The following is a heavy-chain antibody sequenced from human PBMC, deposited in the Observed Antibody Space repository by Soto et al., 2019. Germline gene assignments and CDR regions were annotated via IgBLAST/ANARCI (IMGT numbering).Heavy chain of an antibody. D-gene: IGHD6-19*01. CDR2: VYYTGST. CDR3: ARSVAVPGAHIDY. Sequence: SVTCSVSGGSISGSYWSWIRQSPGKGLEWLGYVYYTGSTNYSPSLRSRVSISVDTSKNEFSLRLSSVTAADTAVYFCARSVAVPGAHIDYWGQGTKVTVSS. J-gene: IGHJ4*02. V-gene: IGHV4-59*01. CDR1: GGSISGSY.